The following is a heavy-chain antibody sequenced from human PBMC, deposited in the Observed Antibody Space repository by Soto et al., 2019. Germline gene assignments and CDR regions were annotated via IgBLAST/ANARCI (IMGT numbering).Heavy chain of an antibody. CDR3: TKGGYDLIYYFGMDV. Sequence: EVQLIESGGGWVQPGTSLRVSCVASGFTFHEYAIHWVRQAPGKGLEWVSGISSDGDTIAYADSVQGRFTVFRDNAKHSLLLQMNSLRAEDTALYYCTKGGYDLIYYFGMDVWGQGTTVTVSS. V-gene: IGHV3-9*01. CDR2: ISSDGDTI. D-gene: IGHD5-12*01. CDR1: GFTFHEYA. J-gene: IGHJ6*02.